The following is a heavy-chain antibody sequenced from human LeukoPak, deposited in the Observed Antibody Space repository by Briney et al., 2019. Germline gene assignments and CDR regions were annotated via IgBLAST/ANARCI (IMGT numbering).Heavy chain of an antibody. J-gene: IGHJ3*02. D-gene: IGHD3-22*01. V-gene: IGHV4-61*02. Sequence: SQTLSLTCTVSGGSISSGSYYWSWIRQPAGKGLEWIGRIYTSGSTNYNPSLKSRITISVDTSKNQSSLKLSSVTAADTAVYYCARDPWYYDSSGIWGQGTMVTVSS. CDR2: IYTSGST. CDR1: GGSISSGSYY. CDR3: ARDPWYYDSSGI.